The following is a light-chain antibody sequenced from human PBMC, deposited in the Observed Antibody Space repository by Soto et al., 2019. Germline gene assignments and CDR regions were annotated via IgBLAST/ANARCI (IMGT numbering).Light chain of an antibody. CDR3: GAYTNSGTRVV. J-gene: IGLJ2*01. V-gene: IGLV2-14*01. CDR1: SSDVGGYNF. CDR2: DVS. Sequence: QSVLTQPASMSGSPGQSITISCTGSSSDVGGYNFVSWYQQHPGKAPKLMIYDVSNRPSGVSDRFSGSKSGNAASLTIAGLQAEDEAEYYCGAYTNSGTRVVFGGGTKLTVL.